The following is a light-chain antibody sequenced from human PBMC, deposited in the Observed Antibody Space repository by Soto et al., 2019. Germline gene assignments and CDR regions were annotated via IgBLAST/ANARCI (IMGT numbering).Light chain of an antibody. CDR3: RQYGRSLGFA. CDR1: QSVSNR. Sequence: IVLTPSPATLSLSPGERATLSCRSSQSVSNRLAWYQEKPGQGPRLLIYGASTRATGIPDRFSGSGSGTDFTLTISRLDPEDFAVYYCRQYGRSLGFAVGGGTKVDNK. CDR2: GAS. V-gene: IGKV3-20*01. J-gene: IGKJ4*01.